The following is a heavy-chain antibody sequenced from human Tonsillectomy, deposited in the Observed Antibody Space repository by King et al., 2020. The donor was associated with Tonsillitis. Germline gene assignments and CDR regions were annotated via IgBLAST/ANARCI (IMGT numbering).Heavy chain of an antibody. J-gene: IGHJ4*02. CDR1: GYGFATYW. Sequence: VQLVESGVELKKPGESLRISCKASGYGFATYWIGWVRQMPGKGLEWMGIIYPGDSDTRYSPSFEGQVTISVDKSINTAYLELINLKSSDTAMYYCARQETLIRAIPFDFWGQGTLVSVSS. CDR3: ARQETLIRAIPFDF. CDR2: IYPGDSDT. V-gene: IGHV5-51*01. D-gene: IGHD2-21*01.